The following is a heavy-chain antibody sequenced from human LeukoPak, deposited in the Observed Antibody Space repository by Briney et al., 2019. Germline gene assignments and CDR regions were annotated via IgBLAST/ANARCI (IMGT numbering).Heavy chain of an antibody. J-gene: IGHJ4*02. CDR2: INPNSDGT. CDR1: GYTFTGYY. Sequence: GASVKVSCKASGYTFTGYYMHWVRQAPGQGLEWMGWINPNSDGTNYAQKFQGRVTMTRDTSISTAYMELSRLRSDDTAVYYCARGRAVGPDYWGQGTLVTVSS. V-gene: IGHV1-2*02. CDR3: ARGRAVGPDY. D-gene: IGHD6-19*01.